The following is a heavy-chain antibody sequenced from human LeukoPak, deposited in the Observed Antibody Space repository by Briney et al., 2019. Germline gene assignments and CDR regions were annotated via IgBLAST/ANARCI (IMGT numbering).Heavy chain of an antibody. CDR2: IIPIFGTA. Sequence: ASVKVSCKASGGTFSSYAISWVRQAPGQGLEWMGGIIPIFGTANYAQKFQGRVTITTDESTSTAYTELSSLRSEDTAVYSCARRGRSGYSPFDYWGQGTLVTVSS. D-gene: IGHD3-22*01. J-gene: IGHJ4*02. CDR1: GGTFSSYA. V-gene: IGHV1-69*05. CDR3: ARRGRSGYSPFDY.